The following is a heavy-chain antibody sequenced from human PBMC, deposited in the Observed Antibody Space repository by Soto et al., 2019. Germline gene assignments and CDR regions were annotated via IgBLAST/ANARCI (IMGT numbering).Heavy chain of an antibody. CDR3: ARHGGTFDP. J-gene: IGHJ5*02. Sequence: QVQVVESGGGLVKPGGSLRLSCAASGFIVSDYDMTWIRQAPGKGLEWVSCITTSGTTMYYTDSMKGRFTISRDNAKNSAYLQMNNLRDEDTAIYYCARHGGTFDPWGQGTLVSVSS. CDR2: ITTSGTTM. V-gene: IGHV3-11*01. D-gene: IGHD1-7*01. CDR1: GFIVSDYD.